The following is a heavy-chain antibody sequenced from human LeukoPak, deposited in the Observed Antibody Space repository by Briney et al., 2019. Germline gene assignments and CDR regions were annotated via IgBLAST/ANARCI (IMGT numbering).Heavy chain of an antibody. CDR3: ARVDWTGYYGSGSYPY. J-gene: IGHJ4*02. V-gene: IGHV3-48*04. CDR2: ISSSSSTI. CDR1: GFTFSSYS. Sequence: GGSLRLSCAASGFTFSSYSMNWVRQAPGKGLEWVSYISSSSSTIYYADSVKGRFTISRDNAKNSLYLQMNSLRAEDTAVYYCARVDWTGYYGSGSYPYWGQGTLVTVSS. D-gene: IGHD3-10*01.